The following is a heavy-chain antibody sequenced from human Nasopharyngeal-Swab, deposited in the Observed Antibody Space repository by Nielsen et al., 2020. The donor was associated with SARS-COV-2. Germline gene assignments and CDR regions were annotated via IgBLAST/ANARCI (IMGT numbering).Heavy chain of an antibody. J-gene: IGHJ4*02. CDR3: ARFMTTVTSFDY. Sequence: GGSLRLSCAASGFTLSSSEMNWVRQAPGKGLEWVSYISSSSSLKSYADSVKGRFTISRDNAKNSLYLQMNSLRAEDTAVYYCARFMTTVTSFDYWGQGILVTVSS. D-gene: IGHD4-17*01. CDR2: ISSSSSLK. CDR1: GFTLSSSE. V-gene: IGHV3-48*03.